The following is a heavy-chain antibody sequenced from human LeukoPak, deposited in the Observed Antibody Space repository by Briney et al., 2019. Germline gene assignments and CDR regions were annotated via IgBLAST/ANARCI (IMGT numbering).Heavy chain of an antibody. CDR3: ARDKYCSSTSCSENWFDP. Sequence: SQTLSLTFAISGDSVSTSSAGWNWIRQSPSRGLEWLGRTYYRSKWYNDFAVSVKSRISINSDTSKNQFSLQLKSVTPEDTAVYYCARDKYCSSTSCSENWFDPWGQGTLVTVSS. J-gene: IGHJ5*02. V-gene: IGHV6-1*01. CDR1: GDSVSTSSAG. D-gene: IGHD2-2*01. CDR2: TYYRSKWYN.